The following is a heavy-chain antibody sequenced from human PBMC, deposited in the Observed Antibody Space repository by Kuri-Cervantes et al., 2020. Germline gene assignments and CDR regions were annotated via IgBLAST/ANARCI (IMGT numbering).Heavy chain of an antibody. V-gene: IGHV4-34*01. J-gene: IGHJ5*02. CDR2: INHSGST. Sequence: GSLRLSCAASGFTFSSYGMHWVRQAPGKGLEWVGEINHSGSTNYNPSLKSRVTISVDTSKNQFSLKLSSVTAADTAVYYCAGGSLRIAVAGTHWGWFDPWVQGTLVTVSS. D-gene: IGHD6-19*01. CDR1: GFTFSSYG. CDR3: AGGSLRIAVAGTHWGWFDP.